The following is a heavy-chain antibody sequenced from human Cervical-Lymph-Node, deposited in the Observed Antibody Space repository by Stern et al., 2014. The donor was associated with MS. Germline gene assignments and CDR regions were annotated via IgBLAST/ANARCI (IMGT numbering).Heavy chain of an antibody. V-gene: IGHV4-59*08. J-gene: IGHJ4*02. CDR1: GGSISSYY. Sequence: VQLVESGQGLVKPSETLSLTCTVSGGSISSYYWSWIRQPPGKGLEWIGYIHYSGSINYNPSLKSRVNLSVDTSKNQFSLRLSSMTAADTAVYYCARHHLVPNYNFAYYFDYWGQGTLVTVSS. CDR3: ARHHLVPNYNFAYYFDY. CDR2: IHYSGSI. D-gene: IGHD1-1*01.